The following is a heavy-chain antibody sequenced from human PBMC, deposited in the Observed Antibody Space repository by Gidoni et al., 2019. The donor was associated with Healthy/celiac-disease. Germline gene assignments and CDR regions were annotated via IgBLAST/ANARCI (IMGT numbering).Heavy chain of an antibody. V-gene: IGHV1-2*02. Sequence: QVQLVQSGAEVKKPGASVKVSCKASGYTFTGYYLHWVREAPGQGLEWRGWINPNSCCTHYAQKFQGRVTMTRDTSISTAYMELSRLRSDDTAVYYCARFSVVVPAAVDYWGQGTLVTVSS. D-gene: IGHD2-2*01. CDR3: ARFSVVVPAAVDY. CDR1: GYTFTGYY. CDR2: INPNSCCT. J-gene: IGHJ4*02.